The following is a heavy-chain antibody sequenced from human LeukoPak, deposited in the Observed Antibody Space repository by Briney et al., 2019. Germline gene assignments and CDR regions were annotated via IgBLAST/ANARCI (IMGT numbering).Heavy chain of an antibody. Sequence: ASVTVSCKAPGYTFTSYYMHWVRQAPGQGLEWMGIINPSGGSTSYAQKFQGRVTMTRDTSTSTVYMELSSLRSEDTAVYYCARVVGYCSSTSCPTGYWGQGTLVTVSS. CDR1: GYTFTSYY. J-gene: IGHJ4*02. D-gene: IGHD2-2*01. CDR3: ARVVGYCSSTSCPTGY. V-gene: IGHV1-46*01. CDR2: INPSGGST.